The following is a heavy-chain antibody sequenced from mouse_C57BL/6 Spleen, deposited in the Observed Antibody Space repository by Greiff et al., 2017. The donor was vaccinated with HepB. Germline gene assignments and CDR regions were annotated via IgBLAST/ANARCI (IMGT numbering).Heavy chain of an antibody. V-gene: IGHV1-26*01. CDR3: ARSGGLAWFAY. CDR1: GYTFTDYY. Sequence: EVQLQQSGPELVKPGASVKISCKASGYTFTDYYMNWVKQSHGKSLEWMGDINPNNGGTSYNQKFKGKATLTVDKSSSTAYMELRSLTSEDSAVYYCARSGGLAWFAYWGQGTLVTVSA. D-gene: IGHD3-1*01. J-gene: IGHJ3*01. CDR2: INPNNGGT.